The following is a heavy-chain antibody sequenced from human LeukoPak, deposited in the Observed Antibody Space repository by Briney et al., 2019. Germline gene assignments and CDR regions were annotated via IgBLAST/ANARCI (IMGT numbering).Heavy chain of an antibody. Sequence: PSETLSLTCTVSGGSISSGGYYWSWIRQHPGKGLEWIGYIYYSGSTYYNPSLKSRVTISVDTSKNQFSLKLSSMTAADTAVYYCARASAFFGVVILSGWFDPWGQGTLVTVSS. J-gene: IGHJ5*02. CDR3: ARASAFFGVVILSGWFDP. V-gene: IGHV4-31*03. CDR1: GGSISSGGYY. CDR2: IYYSGST. D-gene: IGHD3-3*01.